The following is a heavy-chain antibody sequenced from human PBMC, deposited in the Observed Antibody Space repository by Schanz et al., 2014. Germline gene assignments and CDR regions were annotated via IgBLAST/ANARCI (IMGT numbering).Heavy chain of an antibody. D-gene: IGHD6-19*01. V-gene: IGHV4-4*02. CDR2: INHGGST. CDR3: ARGHHPHGITVAARGFDP. Sequence: VQLVESGGGLVQPGGSLRLSCAVSGFTVSSNHMSWVRQAPGKGLEWIAEINHGGSTNYNPSLKSRVTISVDKPKKQFSLKVTSLTAADTAVYYCARGHHPHGITVAARGFDPWRQGTLVTVSS. J-gene: IGHJ5*02. CDR1: GFTVSSNH.